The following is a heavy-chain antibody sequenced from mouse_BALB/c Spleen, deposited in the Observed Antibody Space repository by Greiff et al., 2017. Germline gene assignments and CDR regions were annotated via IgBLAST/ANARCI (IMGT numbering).Heavy chain of an antibody. Sequence: VQLKESGPGLVKPSQSLSLTCSVTGYSITSGYYWNWIRQFPGNKLEWMGYISYDGSNNYNPSLKNRISITRDTSKNQFFLKLNSVTTEDTATYYCARDSADWFAYWGQGTLVTVSA. CDR3: ARDSADWFAY. CDR2: ISYDGSN. J-gene: IGHJ3*01. D-gene: IGHD6-1*01. V-gene: IGHV3-6*02. CDR1: GYSITSGYY.